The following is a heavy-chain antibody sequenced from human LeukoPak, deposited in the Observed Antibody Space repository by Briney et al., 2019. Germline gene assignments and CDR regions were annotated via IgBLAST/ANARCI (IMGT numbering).Heavy chain of an antibody. D-gene: IGHD3-22*01. CDR1: GYSFTSYW. V-gene: IGHV5-51*01. Sequence: GESLQISCKGSGYSFTSYWIGWVRQLPGKGLEWMGIIYPGDSDTRYSPSFQGQVIISADKSISTASLQWSSQNASDTAMYYCASLYDISALTFDYWGQGTLVTVSS. J-gene: IGHJ4*02. CDR2: IYPGDSDT. CDR3: ASLYDISALTFDY.